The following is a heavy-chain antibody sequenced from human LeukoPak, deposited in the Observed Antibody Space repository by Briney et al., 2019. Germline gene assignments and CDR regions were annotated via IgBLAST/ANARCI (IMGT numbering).Heavy chain of an antibody. CDR2: IYSNGAS. CDR1: GLIVNVNY. D-gene: IGHD6-13*01. V-gene: IGHV3-66*02. J-gene: IGHJ4*02. CDR3: ATPLISSSWYWDYFDY. Sequence: GGSLRLSCAASGLIVNVNYMIWVRQAPGKGLEWVSVIYSNGASYYADSVKGRFTISRDNSKNTLYLQMNSLRAEDTAVYYCATPLISSSWYWDYFDYWGQGTLVTVSS.